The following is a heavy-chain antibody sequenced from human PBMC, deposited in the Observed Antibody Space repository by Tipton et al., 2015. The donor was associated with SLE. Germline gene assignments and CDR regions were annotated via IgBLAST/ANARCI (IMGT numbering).Heavy chain of an antibody. D-gene: IGHD5-18*01. Sequence: SLRLSCTASGFTFGDYAMSWFRQAPGKGLEWVGFIRSKAYGGTTEYAASVKGRFTILRDDSKSTAYLQMNSLKTEDTAVYYCTREEIQLWFFDYWGQGTLVTVSS. V-gene: IGHV3-49*03. J-gene: IGHJ4*02. CDR2: IRSKAYGGTT. CDR3: TREEIQLWFFDY. CDR1: GFTFGDYA.